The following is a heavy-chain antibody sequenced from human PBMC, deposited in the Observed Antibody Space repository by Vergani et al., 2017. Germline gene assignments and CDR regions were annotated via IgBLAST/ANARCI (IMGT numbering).Heavy chain of an antibody. CDR3: AKIRGRSGSYYEMGY. V-gene: IGHV3-30*18. Sequence: QVQLVESGGGVVQPGRSLRLSCAASGFTFSSYGMHWVRQAPGKGLEWVAVISYDESNKDYADSVKGRFTISRDNSKNTLYLQMNSLRAEDTAVYYCAKIRGRSGSYYEMGYWGQGTLVTVAS. CDR1: GFTFSSYG. J-gene: IGHJ4*02. D-gene: IGHD1-26*01. CDR2: ISYDESNK.